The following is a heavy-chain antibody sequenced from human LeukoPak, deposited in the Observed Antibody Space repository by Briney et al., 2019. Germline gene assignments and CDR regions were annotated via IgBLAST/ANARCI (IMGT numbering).Heavy chain of an antibody. CDR1: GGSFSGYY. Sequence: PSETLSLTCAVYGGSFSGYYWNWIRQPPGKGLEWIGEINHSGRTNYNPSLKSRVTISVDTSKKQFSLKLSSVTTADTAVYYCARVSRIVGAAYFDYWGQGTLVTVSS. CDR2: INHSGRT. J-gene: IGHJ4*02. D-gene: IGHD1-26*01. V-gene: IGHV4-34*01. CDR3: ARVSRIVGAAYFDY.